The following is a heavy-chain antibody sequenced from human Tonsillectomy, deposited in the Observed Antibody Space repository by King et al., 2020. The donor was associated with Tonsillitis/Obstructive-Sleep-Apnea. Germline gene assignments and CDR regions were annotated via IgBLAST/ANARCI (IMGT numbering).Heavy chain of an antibody. D-gene: IGHD1-26*01. Sequence: ITLKESGPALVKPTQTLTLTCTFSGFSLSTSGVGVGWIRQPPGKALEWFALIYWDDVKRYSPSLESRLTITKDTSKSQVVLTMTNVDPVDTATYYCAHSPMGYFYYYMDVWGKGTTVTVSS. CDR1: GFSLSTSGVG. J-gene: IGHJ6*03. CDR3: AHSPMGYFYYYMDV. V-gene: IGHV2-5*02. CDR2: IYWDDVK.